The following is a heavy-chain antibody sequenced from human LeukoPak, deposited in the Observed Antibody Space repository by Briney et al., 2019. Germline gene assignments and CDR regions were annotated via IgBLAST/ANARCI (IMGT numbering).Heavy chain of an antibody. V-gene: IGHV4-39*01. Sequence: PSETLSLTCTVSGGSISSSSYYWGRIRQPPGKGLEWIGTMYYSGSTYYNPSLKSRVTISIDTSKDQFSLELSSVTATDTAIYYCARQGGGGRAFDIWGQGTMVTVSS. CDR1: GGSISSSSYY. J-gene: IGHJ3*02. CDR3: ARQGGGGRAFDI. D-gene: IGHD1-26*01. CDR2: MYYSGST.